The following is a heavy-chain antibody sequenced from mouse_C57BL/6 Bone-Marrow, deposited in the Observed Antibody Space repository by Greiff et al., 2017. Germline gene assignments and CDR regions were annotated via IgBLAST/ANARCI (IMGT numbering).Heavy chain of an antibody. CDR3: AGLVYAMDY. CDR2: ISNFAYSI. Sequence: EVQLVESGGGLVQPGGSLKLSCAASGFTFSDYGMAWVRQAPRKGLEWVAFISNFAYSIYYADTVTGRFTISRENAKNTLFLEMSSLRSEDAAMYDCAGLVYAMDYWGQGTSVTVSS. V-gene: IGHV5-15*01. J-gene: IGHJ4*01. CDR1: GFTFSDYG.